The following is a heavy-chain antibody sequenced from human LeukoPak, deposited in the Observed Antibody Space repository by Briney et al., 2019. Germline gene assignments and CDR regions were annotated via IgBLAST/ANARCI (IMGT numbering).Heavy chain of an antibody. D-gene: IGHD4-23*01. CDR2: ISWNSGSI. Sequence: GGSLRLSCAASGFTFDDYAMHWVRQAPGKGLEWVSGISWNSGSIGCADSVKGRFTISRDNAKNSLYLQMNSLRAEDTALYYCAKDISYGGNSYVYWGQGTLVTVSS. J-gene: IGHJ4*02. CDR3: AKDISYGGNSYVY. CDR1: GFTFDDYA. V-gene: IGHV3-9*01.